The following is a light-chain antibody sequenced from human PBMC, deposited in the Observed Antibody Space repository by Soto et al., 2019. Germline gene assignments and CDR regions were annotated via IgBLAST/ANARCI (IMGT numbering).Light chain of an antibody. CDR2: DVS. J-gene: IGLJ1*01. CDR3: ASYTTRSNYV. Sequence: QSALAQPASVSGSPGQSIAISCTGTSSDVGGYSYVSWYQQQPGKAPKLVISDVSNRPSGVSDRFSGSKSGNTASLTISGLQTEDEADYYCASYTTRSNYVFGTGTKSPS. V-gene: IGLV2-14*01. CDR1: SSDVGGYSY.